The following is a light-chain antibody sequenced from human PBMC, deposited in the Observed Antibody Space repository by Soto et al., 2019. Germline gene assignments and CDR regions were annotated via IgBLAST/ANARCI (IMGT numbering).Light chain of an antibody. CDR3: QDYSPYSWT. CDR2: DAS. J-gene: IGKJ1*01. CDR1: ESISSW. Sequence: DIQMTQSPSTLSASVGDTVTITCQASESISSWLAWYQEKPGKAPNLLIYDASSLESGVPSRFRGSGSGTEFTLTISSLKPDDFETYYCQDYSPYSWTFGQGTKVDI. V-gene: IGKV1-5*01.